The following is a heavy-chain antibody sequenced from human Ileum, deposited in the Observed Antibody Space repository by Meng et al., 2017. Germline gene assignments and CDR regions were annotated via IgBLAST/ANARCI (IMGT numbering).Heavy chain of an antibody. D-gene: IGHD1-26*01. Sequence: LQRGVSGGGLVKPGGSLRLSLAAAGITFIDSYMSWIRQAPGKGLEWVSYISNSGSNIYYVDSVKGRFTISRDNAKNSLYLQMNSLRAEDTAVYYCATLSYSSLGYWGQGTLVTVSS. V-gene: IGHV3-11*01. CDR2: ISNSGSNI. CDR3: ATLSYSSLGY. CDR1: GITFIDSY. J-gene: IGHJ4*02.